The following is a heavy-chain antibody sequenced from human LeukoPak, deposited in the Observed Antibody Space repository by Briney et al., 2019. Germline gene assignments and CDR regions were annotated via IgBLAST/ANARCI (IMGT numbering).Heavy chain of an antibody. D-gene: IGHD6-13*01. V-gene: IGHV1-18*01. CDR2: ISAYNGNT. CDR3: ARMDSSSWHYYYYYYGMDV. J-gene: IGHJ6*02. Sequence: ASVKVSCKASGYTFTSYGISWVRQAPGQGLEWMGWISAYNGNTNYAQKLQGRVTMTTDTSTSTAYMELRSLRSDGTAVYYCARMDSSSWHYYYYYYGMDVWGQGTTVTVSS. CDR1: GYTFTSYG.